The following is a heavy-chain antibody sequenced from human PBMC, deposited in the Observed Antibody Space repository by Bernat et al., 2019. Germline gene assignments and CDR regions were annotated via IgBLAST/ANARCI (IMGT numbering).Heavy chain of an antibody. Sequence: QLQLQESGPGLVKPSETLSLTCTVSGGSISSSSYYWGWIRQPPGKGLEWIGSIYYSGSTYYNPSLKSRVTISVDTSKNQFSLKLSSVTAADTAVYYCANPKFSSGWYLWGQGTLVTVSS. CDR3: ANPKFSSGWYL. J-gene: IGHJ5*02. D-gene: IGHD6-19*01. CDR1: GGSISSSSYY. CDR2: IYYSGST. V-gene: IGHV4-39*01.